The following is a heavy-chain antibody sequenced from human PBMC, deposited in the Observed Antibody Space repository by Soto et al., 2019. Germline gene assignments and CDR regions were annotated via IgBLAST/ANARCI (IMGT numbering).Heavy chain of an antibody. CDR1: GASFSDYN. V-gene: IGHV4-34*01. CDR3: ARGNTVVTPSFDF. Sequence: QVQLQQWGAGLLKPSETLSLTCAVYGASFSDYNWSWIRQPPGKGLEWIGEINHSGSTNYNPSLKSRVTISVDTSKNQFSLKLSSVTAAYTAVYYCARGNTVVTPSFDFWGQGTLVTVSS. D-gene: IGHD2-21*02. CDR2: INHSGST. J-gene: IGHJ4*02.